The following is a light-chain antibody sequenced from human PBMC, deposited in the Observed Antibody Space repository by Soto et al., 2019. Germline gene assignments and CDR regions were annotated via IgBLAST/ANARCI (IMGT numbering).Light chain of an antibody. V-gene: IGLV2-23*01. Sequence: QSALTQPASVSGSPGQSITISCTGTNSDVGSYNLVSWYQQHPGKAPKLMIYEASKRPSGFSNRFSGSKSGNTASLTISGLQAGDEADYYCSSYAGSSTYVFGTGTKVTVL. J-gene: IGLJ1*01. CDR3: SSYAGSSTYV. CDR2: EAS. CDR1: NSDVGSYNL.